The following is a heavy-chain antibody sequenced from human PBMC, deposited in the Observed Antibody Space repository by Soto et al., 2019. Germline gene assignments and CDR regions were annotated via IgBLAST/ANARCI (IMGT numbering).Heavy chain of an antibody. CDR2: IIPIFGTA. CDR3: ARGQLRADFDY. CDR1: GGTFSSYA. V-gene: IGHV1-69*13. D-gene: IGHD6-19*01. Sequence: ASVKVSCKASGGTFSSYAISWVRQAPGQGLEWMGGIIPIFGTANYAQKFQGRVTITADESASTAYMELSSLRSEDTAVYYCARGQLRADFDYWGQGTLVNVSS. J-gene: IGHJ4*02.